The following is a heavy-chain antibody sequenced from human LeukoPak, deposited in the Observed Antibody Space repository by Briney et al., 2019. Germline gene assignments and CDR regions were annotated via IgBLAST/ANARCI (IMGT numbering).Heavy chain of an antibody. V-gene: IGHV3-48*01. J-gene: IGHJ4*02. D-gene: IGHD4-23*01. Sequence: GGSLRLSCAASGFTFSSYRMNWVRQAPGKGLECVSYISSSSSTIYYADSVKGRCTISRDNAKNSLYLQMNSLRAEDTGVYYCARLDYGGNPVIFWGQGTLVTVSS. CDR2: ISSSSSTI. CDR1: GFTFSSYR. CDR3: ARLDYGGNPVIF.